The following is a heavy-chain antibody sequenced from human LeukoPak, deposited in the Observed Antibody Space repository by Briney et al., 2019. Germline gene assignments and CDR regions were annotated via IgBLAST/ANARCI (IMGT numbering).Heavy chain of an antibody. J-gene: IGHJ4*02. CDR2: ISSSSSNI. CDR1: GFTFSTNA. CDR3: ARCTTGRTFGSLREIKRSREIDY. D-gene: IGHD1-1*01. Sequence: GGSLRLSCAASGFTFSTNAMTWVRQAPGKGLEWVSSISSSSSNINYADSVKGRFTISRDNAKNALYLQMNSLRVEDTAVYYCARCTTGRTFGSLREIKRSREIDYWGQGTLVTVSS. V-gene: IGHV3-21*01.